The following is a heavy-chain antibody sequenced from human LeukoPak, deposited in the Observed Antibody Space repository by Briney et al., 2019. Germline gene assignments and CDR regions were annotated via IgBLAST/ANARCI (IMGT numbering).Heavy chain of an antibody. J-gene: IGHJ4*02. CDR2: ITGSGGNT. V-gene: IGHV3-23*01. Sequence: GASLRLSCAASGFTFSNYAMSWVRQAPGKGLEWVSAITGSGGNTYYADSVKGRFTISRDNSKNTLYLQMNSLRAEDTAVYYCAKDAWFGEGYFDYWGQGTLVTVSS. CDR1: GFTFSNYA. CDR3: AKDAWFGEGYFDY. D-gene: IGHD3-10*01.